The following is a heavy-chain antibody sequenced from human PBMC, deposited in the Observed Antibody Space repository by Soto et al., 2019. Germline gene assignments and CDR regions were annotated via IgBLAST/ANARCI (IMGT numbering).Heavy chain of an antibody. CDR3: ARDEGGPTSYDAFDI. D-gene: IGHD2-2*01. Sequence: ASVKVSCKASGYTFTSYGISWVRQAPGQGLEWMGWISAYNGNTNYAQKLQGRVTMTTDTSTSTAYMELRSLRSDDTAVYYCARDEGGPTSYDAFDIWGQGTMVTVSS. J-gene: IGHJ3*02. CDR2: ISAYNGNT. CDR1: GYTFTSYG. V-gene: IGHV1-18*01.